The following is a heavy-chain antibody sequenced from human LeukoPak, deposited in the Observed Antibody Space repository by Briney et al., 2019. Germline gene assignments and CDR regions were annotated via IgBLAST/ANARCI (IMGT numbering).Heavy chain of an antibody. Sequence: PGGSLRLSCAASGFTFSSYCMSWVRQAPGKGLEWVANIKQDGSEKYYVDSVKGRFIISRDNAKNSLYLQMNSLRVEDTAVYYCARGGLRLLEWLSPFDYWGQGTLVTVSS. CDR3: ARGGLRLLEWLSPFDY. CDR2: IKQDGSEK. CDR1: GFTFSSYC. D-gene: IGHD3-3*01. J-gene: IGHJ4*02. V-gene: IGHV3-7*01.